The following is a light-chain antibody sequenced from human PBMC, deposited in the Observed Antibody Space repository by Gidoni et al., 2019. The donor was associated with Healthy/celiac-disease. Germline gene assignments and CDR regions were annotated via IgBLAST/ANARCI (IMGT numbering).Light chain of an antibody. V-gene: IGKV3-11*01. CDR2: DAS. J-gene: IGKJ5*01. CDR3: QQRSNWPPVT. CDR1: QSVSSY. Sequence: EIVLTQSPATLSLSPGERATLSCSASQSVSSYLAWYQQKPGQPPRLLIYDASNRATGIPARFSGSGSGTDFTLTTSSLEPEDFAVYYCQQRSNWPPVTFGQGTRLEIK.